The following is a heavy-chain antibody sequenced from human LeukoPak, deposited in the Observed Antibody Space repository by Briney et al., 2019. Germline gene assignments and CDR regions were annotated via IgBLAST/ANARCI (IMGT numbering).Heavy chain of an antibody. CDR2: ISYDGSNK. D-gene: IGHD2-2*02. V-gene: IGHV3-30*18. J-gene: IGHJ4*02. CDR1: GFTSSSYG. CDR3: AKDSGYCSSSSCYMNY. Sequence: GGSLRLSCAASGFTSSSYGMHWVRQAPGKGLEWVAVISYDGSNKYYADSVKGRFTISRDNSKNPLYLQMNSLRAEDTAVYYCAKDSGYCSSSSCYMNYWGQGTLVTVPS.